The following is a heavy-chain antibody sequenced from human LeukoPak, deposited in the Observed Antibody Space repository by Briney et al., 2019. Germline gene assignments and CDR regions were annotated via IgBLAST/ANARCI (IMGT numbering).Heavy chain of an antibody. CDR2: VKGDGRTT. D-gene: IGHD5-18*01. J-gene: IGHJ4*02. Sequence: GGSPRLSCAASGLTFSDFWMHWVRQPPGKGLVWVALVKGDGRTTIYADSVKGRFTISRDNAKNTLYLQMNSLRADDSGVYYCATGHSYGYDYWGQGVLVTVSS. CDR1: GLTFSDFW. V-gene: IGHV3-74*01. CDR3: ATGHSYGYDY.